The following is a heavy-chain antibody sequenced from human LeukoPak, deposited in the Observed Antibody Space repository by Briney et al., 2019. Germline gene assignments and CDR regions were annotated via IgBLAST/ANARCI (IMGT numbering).Heavy chain of an antibody. J-gene: IGHJ3*02. CDR1: GFTFSSYA. Sequence: GGSLRPSCAASGFTFSSYAMGWVRQAPGKGLEWVSAISGGGGNTYYADSVKGRFTISRDNSKNTLYLQMNSLRAEDTAVYYCGKNRYSGSLSPFDIWGQGTMVTVSS. CDR3: GKNRYSGSLSPFDI. V-gene: IGHV3-23*01. CDR2: ISGGGGNT. D-gene: IGHD1-26*01.